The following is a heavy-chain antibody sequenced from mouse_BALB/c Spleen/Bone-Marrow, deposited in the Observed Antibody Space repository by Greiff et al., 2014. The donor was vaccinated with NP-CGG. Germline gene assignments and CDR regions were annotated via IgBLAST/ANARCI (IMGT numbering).Heavy chain of an antibody. Sequence: EVQVVESGGGLVQPGGSLKLSCAASGFTFSSYGMSWVRQTPDKRLELVATINSNGGSTYYPDSVKGRFTISRDNAKNTLYLQMSRLKSEDTAMYYCARDYDYDYWGQGTTLTVSS. J-gene: IGHJ2*01. V-gene: IGHV5-6-3*01. D-gene: IGHD2-4*01. CDR1: GFTFSSYG. CDR3: ARDYDYDY. CDR2: INSNGGST.